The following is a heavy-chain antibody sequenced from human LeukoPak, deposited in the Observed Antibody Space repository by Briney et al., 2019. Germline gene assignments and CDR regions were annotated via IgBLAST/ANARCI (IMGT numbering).Heavy chain of an antibody. CDR1: GGSISSSSYY. Sequence: SETLSLTCTVSGGSISSSSYYWGWIRQPPGKGLEWIGSIYYSGSTYYNPSLKSRVTISVDTSKNQFSLKLSSVTAADTAVYYCARGGTGDDAFGIWGQGTMVTVSS. CDR3: ARGGTGDDAFGI. J-gene: IGHJ3*02. CDR2: IYYSGST. V-gene: IGHV4-39*01. D-gene: IGHD7-27*01.